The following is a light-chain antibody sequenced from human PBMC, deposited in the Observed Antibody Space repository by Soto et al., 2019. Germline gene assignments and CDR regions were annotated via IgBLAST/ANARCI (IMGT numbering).Light chain of an antibody. CDR1: QSISNN. CDR2: DAS. J-gene: IGKJ1*01. V-gene: IGKV3-15*01. CDR3: QQYSNWPRT. Sequence: EIVMTQSPATLSVSPGERATLSCRAGQSISNNLAWYQQKPGQAPRLLIYDASTRATGIPARFTGSGSGTEFTLTISSLQSEDFAVYYCQQYSNWPRTFGQGT.